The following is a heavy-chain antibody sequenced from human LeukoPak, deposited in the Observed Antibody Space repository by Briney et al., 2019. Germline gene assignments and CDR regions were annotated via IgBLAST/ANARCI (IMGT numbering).Heavy chain of an antibody. J-gene: IGHJ2*01. Sequence: GGSLRLSCAASGFTFDDYGMNWVRQTPGKGLEWVSTITWNGANTDYAYSVKGRFTISRDNAKSSLSLQMKSLSPEDTALYSCARSSTTVTTRYFDLWGRGTLVTVYS. D-gene: IGHD4-17*01. CDR3: ARSSTTVTTRYFDL. V-gene: IGHV3-20*04. CDR2: ITWNGANT. CDR1: GFTFDDYG.